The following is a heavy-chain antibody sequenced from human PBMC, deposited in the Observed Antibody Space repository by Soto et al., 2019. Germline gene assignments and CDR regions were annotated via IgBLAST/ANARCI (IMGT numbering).Heavy chain of an antibody. D-gene: IGHD6-19*01. CDR2: ISSSSSYI. V-gene: IGHV3-21*01. CDR3: ARDPTVAGTAILDG. CDR1: GFTFSSNS. Sequence: GGSRRLSCAASGFTFSSNSMNGVRQSPGEGLEWVSSISSSSSYIYYADSVKGRFTISRDNAKNSLYLQMNSLRAEDTAVYYCARDPTVAGTAILDGLGQGTPVTVSS. J-gene: IGHJ4*01.